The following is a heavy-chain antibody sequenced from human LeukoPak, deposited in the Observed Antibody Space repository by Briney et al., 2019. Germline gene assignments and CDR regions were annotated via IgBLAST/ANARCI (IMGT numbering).Heavy chain of an antibody. CDR2: IIPIFGTA. V-gene: IGHV1-69*13. CDR1: GYTFTSYA. D-gene: IGHD6-13*01. Sequence: SVKVSCKASGYTFTSYAISWVRQAPGQGLEWMGGIIPIFGTANYAQKFQGRVTITADESTSTAYMELSSLRSEDTAVYYCARVRYSSIPVYYYYGMDVWGQGTTVTVSS. CDR3: ARVRYSSIPVYYYYGMDV. J-gene: IGHJ6*02.